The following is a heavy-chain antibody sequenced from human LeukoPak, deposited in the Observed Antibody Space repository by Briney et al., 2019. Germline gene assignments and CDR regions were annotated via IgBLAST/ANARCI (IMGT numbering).Heavy chain of an antibody. Sequence: ESGPTLVKPTQTLTLTCTFSGFSLSTSGVGVGWIRQPPGKALEWLALIYWDDDKRYSPSLKSRLTITKDTSKNQVVLTMTNMDPVDTATYYCVHESDYGGYHPAFDYWGQGTLVTVSS. J-gene: IGHJ4*02. CDR2: IYWDDDK. CDR3: VHESDYGGYHPAFDY. V-gene: IGHV2-5*02. D-gene: IGHD4-17*01. CDR1: GFSLSTSGVG.